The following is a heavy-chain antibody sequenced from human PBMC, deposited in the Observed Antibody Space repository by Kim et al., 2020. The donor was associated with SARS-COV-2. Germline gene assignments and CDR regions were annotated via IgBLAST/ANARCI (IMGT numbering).Heavy chain of an antibody. Sequence: GGSLRLSCAASGFTFSSYSMNWVRQAPGKGLEWVSSISSSSSYIYYADSVKGRFTISRDNAKNSLYLQMNSLRAEDTAVYYCARSGYDFWSGYLPNYFDYWGQGTLVTVSS. J-gene: IGHJ4*02. CDR1: GFTFSSYS. CDR2: ISSSSSYI. V-gene: IGHV3-21*01. CDR3: ARSGYDFWSGYLPNYFDY. D-gene: IGHD3-3*01.